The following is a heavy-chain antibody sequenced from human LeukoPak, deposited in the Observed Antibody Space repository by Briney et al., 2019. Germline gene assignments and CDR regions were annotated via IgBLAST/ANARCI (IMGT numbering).Heavy chain of an antibody. CDR2: IYSGGST. V-gene: IGHV3-53*01. D-gene: IGHD3-3*01. CDR3: ASAYDFPTFDY. Sequence: GGSLRLSCAASGFTVSSYYMSWVRQAPGKGLEWVSVIYSGGSTYYADSVKGRFTISRDNSKNTLYLQMNSLRAEDTAVYYCASAYDFPTFDYWGQGTLVTVSS. CDR1: GFTVSSYY. J-gene: IGHJ4*02.